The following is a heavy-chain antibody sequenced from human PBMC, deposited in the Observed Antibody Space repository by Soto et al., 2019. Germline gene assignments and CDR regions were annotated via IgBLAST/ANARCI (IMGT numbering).Heavy chain of an antibody. J-gene: IGHJ6*03. V-gene: IGHV4-39*01. CDR1: GGSISSSSYY. CDR2: IYYSGST. Sequence: SATLSLTCTVSGGSISSSSYYWGWIRQPPGKGLEWIGSIYYSGSTYYNPSLKSRVTISVDTSKNQFSLKLSSVTAADTAVYYCARHRPYMDVWGKGTTVTVSS. CDR3: ARHRPYMDV.